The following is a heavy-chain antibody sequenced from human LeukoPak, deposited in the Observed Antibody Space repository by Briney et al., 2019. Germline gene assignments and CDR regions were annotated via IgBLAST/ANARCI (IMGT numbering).Heavy chain of an antibody. CDR1: GGTFSSYA. V-gene: IGHV1-69*01. CDR2: IIPIFGTA. J-gene: IGHJ6*02. Sequence: SVKVSCKASGGTFSSYAISWVRQAPGQGLEWMGGIIPIFGTANYAQKFQGRVTITADESTSTAYMELSSLRSEDTAVYYCARDGYYYYGMDVWGQGTTVTVYS. CDR3: ARDGYYYYGMDV.